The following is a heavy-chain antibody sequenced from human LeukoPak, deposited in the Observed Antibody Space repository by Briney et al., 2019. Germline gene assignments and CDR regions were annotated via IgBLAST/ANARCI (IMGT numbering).Heavy chain of an antibody. Sequence: GGSLRLSCAASGFTFSNYAMSWVRQAPGKGLEWVSSIFHSGGNTYYTDSVKGWFTISSDTSKNTLYLQMNALRTEATAAYYCAKYVPPSGYQFALDSWGHGTLVTVSA. D-gene: IGHD5-12*01. J-gene: IGHJ3*01. CDR1: GFTFSNYA. CDR2: IFHSGGNT. V-gene: IGHV3-23*01. CDR3: AKYVPPSGYQFALDS.